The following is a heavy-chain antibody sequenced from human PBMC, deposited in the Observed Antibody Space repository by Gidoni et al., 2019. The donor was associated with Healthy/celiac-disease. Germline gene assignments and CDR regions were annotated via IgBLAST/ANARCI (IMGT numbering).Heavy chain of an antibody. CDR3: ARHGLVGATNDAFDI. D-gene: IGHD1-26*01. V-gene: IGHV4-34*01. Sequence: QVQLQQWGAGLLKPSETLSLTCAVYGGSFSGYYWSWIRQPPGKGLEWIGEINHSGSTNYNPSLKSRVTISVDTSKNQFSLKLSSVTAADTAVYYCARHGLVGATNDAFDIWGQGTMVTVSS. CDR2: INHSGST. J-gene: IGHJ3*02. CDR1: GGSFSGYY.